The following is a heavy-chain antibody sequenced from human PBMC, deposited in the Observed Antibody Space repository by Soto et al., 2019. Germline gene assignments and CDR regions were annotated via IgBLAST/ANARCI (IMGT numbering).Heavy chain of an antibody. Sequence: QVQLVQSGAEVKKPGASVKVSCKASGYTFTSYGISWVRQAPGQGLEWMGWISAYNGNTNYAQKLQGRVTMTTDPSTGTANIKLRSFRSDDTAVYYYASDISSGYYAYYDFGMDVWGQGTTVTVSS. CDR2: ISAYNGNT. V-gene: IGHV1-18*01. CDR1: GYTFTSYG. D-gene: IGHD3-3*01. J-gene: IGHJ6*02. CDR3: ASDISSGYYAYYDFGMDV.